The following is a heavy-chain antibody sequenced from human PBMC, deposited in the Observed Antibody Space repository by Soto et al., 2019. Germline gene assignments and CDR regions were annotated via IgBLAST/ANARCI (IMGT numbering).Heavy chain of an antibody. J-gene: IGHJ4*02. CDR2: ISYDGSNK. CDR1: GFTFSSYA. D-gene: IGHD6-19*01. CDR3: ARDGPYSSGWYYFDY. V-gene: IGHV3-30-3*01. Sequence: GESLKISCAASGFTFSSYAIHWVRQAPGKGLEWVAVISYDGSNKYYADSVKGRFTISRDNSKNTLYLQMNSLRAEDTAVYYCARDGPYSSGWYYFDYWGQGTLVTVSS.